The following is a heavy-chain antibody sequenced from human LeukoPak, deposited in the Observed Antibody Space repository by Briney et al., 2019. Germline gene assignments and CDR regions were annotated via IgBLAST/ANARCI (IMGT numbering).Heavy chain of an antibody. J-gene: IGHJ4*02. Sequence: GESLKISCKGSGYSFTSYWIGWVRQMPGKGLEWMGIIYPGDSDTRYSPSFQGQVTISAGKSISTAYLQWSSLKASDTAMYYCARRRPLSYYYDSSGYYPGWFDYWGQGTLVTVSS. V-gene: IGHV5-51*01. CDR2: IYPGDSDT. CDR1: GYSFTSYW. D-gene: IGHD3-22*01. CDR3: ARRRPLSYYYDSSGYYPGWFDY.